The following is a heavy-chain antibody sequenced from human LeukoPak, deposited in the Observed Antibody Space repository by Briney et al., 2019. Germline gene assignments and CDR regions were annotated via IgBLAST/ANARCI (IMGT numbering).Heavy chain of an antibody. CDR3: ARERSSSGGHNWFDP. CDR2: VYYTGVT. D-gene: IGHD4-23*01. CDR1: GGYIITSGHY. J-gene: IGHJ5*02. V-gene: IGHV4-39*07. Sequence: SETLSLTCTFSGGYIITSGHYWGWIRQPPGKGLEWIGSVYYTGVTSTNPFFRSRMSISVDTSKNQFSLNLTSVTAADAAVYYCARERSSSGGHNWFDPWGQGTLVTVSS.